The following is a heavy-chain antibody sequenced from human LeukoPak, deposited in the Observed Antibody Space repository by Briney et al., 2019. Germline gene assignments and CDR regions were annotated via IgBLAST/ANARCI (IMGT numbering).Heavy chain of an antibody. J-gene: IGHJ6*03. CDR2: IWYDGSNK. CDR3: ARGSHTVINRYYMDV. V-gene: IGHV3-33*01. Sequence: GRSLRLSCAASGFTFSSYGMHWVRQAPGKGLEWVAVIWYDGSNKYYADSVKSRFTISRDNSKNTLYLQMNSLRAEDTAVYYCARGSHTVINRYYMDVWGKGTTVTVSS. CDR1: GFTFSSYG.